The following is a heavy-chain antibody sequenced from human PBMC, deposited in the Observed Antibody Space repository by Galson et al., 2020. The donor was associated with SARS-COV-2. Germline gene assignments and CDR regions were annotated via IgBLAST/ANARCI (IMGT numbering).Heavy chain of an antibody. Sequence: SETLSLTCTVSGGSISSYYWSWIRQPPGKGLEWIGYIYYSGSTNYNPSLKSRVTISVDTSKNQFSLKLSSVTAADTAVYYCARLILPTYYDFWSGYPNWFDPWGQGTLVTVSS. V-gene: IGHV4-59*08. J-gene: IGHJ5*02. CDR2: IYYSGST. CDR1: GGSISSYY. D-gene: IGHD3-3*01. CDR3: ARLILPTYYDFWSGYPNWFDP.